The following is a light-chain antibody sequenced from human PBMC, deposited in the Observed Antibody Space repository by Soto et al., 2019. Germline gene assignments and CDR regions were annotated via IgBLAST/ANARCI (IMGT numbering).Light chain of an antibody. CDR3: QQHGGSIT. CDR1: QSVSGYY. CDR2: GAS. Sequence: VLTQTPDTLSLSQGERATLSCRASQSVSGYYLAWYQSKPGQAPMLLIYGASRRATGIADRFSGSGSGTGFTLTSGRVEPEDLAVYYCQQHGGSITFGQGTRLEI. V-gene: IGKV3-20*01. J-gene: IGKJ5*01.